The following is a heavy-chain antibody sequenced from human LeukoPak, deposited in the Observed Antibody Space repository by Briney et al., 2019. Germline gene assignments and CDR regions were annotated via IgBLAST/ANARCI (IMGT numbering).Heavy chain of an antibody. D-gene: IGHD1-7*01. J-gene: IGHJ4*02. Sequence: ASVKVSCKASGYTFTSYYMHWVRQAPGQGREWMGIINPSGGSTSYAQKFQGGVTMTRDMSTSTVYMELSSLRSEATAVYYCARERSLELTSPIDYWGQGTLVTVSS. V-gene: IGHV1-46*01. CDR3: ARERSLELTSPIDY. CDR2: INPSGGST. CDR1: GYTFTSYY.